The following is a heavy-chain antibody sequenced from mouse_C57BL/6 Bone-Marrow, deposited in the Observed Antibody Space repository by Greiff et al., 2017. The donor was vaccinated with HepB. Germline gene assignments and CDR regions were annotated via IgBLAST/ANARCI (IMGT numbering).Heavy chain of an antibody. D-gene: IGHD1-1*01. J-gene: IGHJ3*01. CDR3: AKGDYGSSSSWFAY. Sequence: VQLQQSGPGLVQPSQSLSITCTVSGFSLTSYGVHWVRQSPGKGLEWLGVIWRGGSTDYNAAFMSRLSITKDNSKCKVFFKMNRLQADVTAIYYCAKGDYGSSSSWFAYWGQGTLVTVSA. CDR2: IWRGGST. CDR1: GFSLTSYG. V-gene: IGHV2-5*01.